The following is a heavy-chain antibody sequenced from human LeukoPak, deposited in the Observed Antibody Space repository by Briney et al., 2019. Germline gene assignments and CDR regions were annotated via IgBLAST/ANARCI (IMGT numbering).Heavy chain of an antibody. CDR3: ARGVGGYWGYYYYYYYMDV. Sequence: PSETLSLTCAVYGGSFSGYYWSWIRQPPGKGLEWIGEINHSGSTNHNPSLKSRVTISVDTSKNQFSLKLSSVTAADTAVYYCARGVGGYWGYYYYYYYMDVWGKGTTVTVSS. V-gene: IGHV4-34*01. CDR2: INHSGST. D-gene: IGHD3-10*01. CDR1: GGSFSGYY. J-gene: IGHJ6*03.